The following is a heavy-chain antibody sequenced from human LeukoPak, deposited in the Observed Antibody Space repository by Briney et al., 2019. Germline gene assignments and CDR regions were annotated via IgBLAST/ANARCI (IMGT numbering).Heavy chain of an antibody. CDR2: ISGSGGST. V-gene: IGHV3-23*01. D-gene: IGHD1-26*01. J-gene: IGHJ5*02. Sequence: GGSLRLSCAASGFTFRSYAMSWVRQAPGKGLEWVSAISGSGGSTYYADSVKGRFTISRDNSKNTLYLQMNSLRAEDTAVYYCAKDPLGVGATGWFDPWGQGTLVTVSS. CDR1: GFTFRSYA. CDR3: AKDPLGVGATGWFDP.